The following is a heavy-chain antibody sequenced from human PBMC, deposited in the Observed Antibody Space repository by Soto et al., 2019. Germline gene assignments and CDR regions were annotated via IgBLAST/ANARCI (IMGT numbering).Heavy chain of an antibody. J-gene: IGHJ6*03. D-gene: IGHD2-15*01. CDR3: ARGRVVGLYYYYYMDV. Sequence: QVQLVQSGAEVKKPGASVKVSCKASGYTFTSYAMHWVRQAPGQRLEWMGWINAGNGNTKYSQKLQVRVTITRDTSASTGYMELSSLRSEDTAVYYCARGRVVGLYYYYYMDVWGKGTTVTVSS. CDR2: INAGNGNT. V-gene: IGHV1-3*01. CDR1: GYTFTSYA.